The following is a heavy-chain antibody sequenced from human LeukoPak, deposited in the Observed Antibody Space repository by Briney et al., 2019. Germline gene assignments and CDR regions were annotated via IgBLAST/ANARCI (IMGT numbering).Heavy chain of an antibody. Sequence: PGGSLRLSCAASGFTVGSNYMSWVRQAPGKTLEWVSIIYTSGNTYYADSVKGRFTISRDNSKNTLYLQMNSLRAEDSAVYYCAKEETTHSLYCVGTCYIFDYWGQGTLVTVSS. V-gene: IGHV3-53*01. CDR3: AKEETTHSLYCVGTCYIFDY. CDR2: IYTSGNT. D-gene: IGHD2-21*01. J-gene: IGHJ4*02. CDR1: GFTVGSNY.